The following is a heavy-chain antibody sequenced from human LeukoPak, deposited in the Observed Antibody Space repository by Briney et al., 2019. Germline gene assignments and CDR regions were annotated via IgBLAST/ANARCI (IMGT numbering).Heavy chain of an antibody. J-gene: IGHJ4*02. CDR1: GGSISSSSYY. V-gene: IGHV4-39*01. Sequence: SETLSLTCTVSGGSISSSSYYWGWIRQPPGKGLEWIESIYYSGSTYYNPSLKSRVTISVDTSKNQFSLKLSSVTAADTAVYYCARRGIAVAGRGNFDYWGQGTLVTVSS. CDR3: ARRGIAVAGRGNFDY. D-gene: IGHD6-19*01. CDR2: IYYSGST.